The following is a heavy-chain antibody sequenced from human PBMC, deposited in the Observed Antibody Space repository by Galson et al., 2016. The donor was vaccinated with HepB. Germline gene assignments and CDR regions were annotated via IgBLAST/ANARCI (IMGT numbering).Heavy chain of an antibody. J-gene: IGHJ5*02. CDR2: IRMKVYGVTT. Sequence: SLRLSCATSGLTFGDYAISWFRQAPGKGLEWLGFIRMKVYGVTTEYASSVKGRFIISRDDYKNIVYLQMNSLKTEDSGVYFCSRENSGFVKWVDPWGQGTQVTVSS. CDR1: GLTFGDYA. CDR3: SRENSGFVKWVDP. V-gene: IGHV3-49*03. D-gene: IGHD6-19*01.